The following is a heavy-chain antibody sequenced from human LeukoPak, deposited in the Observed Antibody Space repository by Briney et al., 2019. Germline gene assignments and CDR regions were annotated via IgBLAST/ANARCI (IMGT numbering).Heavy chain of an antibody. Sequence: SETLSLTCTVSGGSISSNRHYWGWIRQPPGKGLEWIGNIYYGGGTYYNPSLKSRVTISVDTSKNQFSLKLSSVTAADTAVYYCTRLLKYSGSYYCDYWGQGSLVTVSS. CDR1: GGSISSNRHY. CDR3: TRLLKYSGSYYCDY. V-gene: IGHV4-39*01. CDR2: IYYGGGT. D-gene: IGHD1-26*01. J-gene: IGHJ4*02.